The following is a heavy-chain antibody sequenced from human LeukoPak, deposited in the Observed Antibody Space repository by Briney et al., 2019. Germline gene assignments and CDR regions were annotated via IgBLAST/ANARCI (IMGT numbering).Heavy chain of an antibody. Sequence: SETLPLTCAVYGGSFSGYYWSWIRQPPGKGLEWIGEINHSGSTNYNPSLKSRVTISVDTSKNQFSLKLSSVTAADTAVYYCARGPRCTSCLRWFDPWGQGTLVTVSS. D-gene: IGHD2-2*01. CDR2: INHSGST. CDR1: GGSFSGYY. V-gene: IGHV4-34*01. J-gene: IGHJ5*02. CDR3: ARGPRCTSCLRWFDP.